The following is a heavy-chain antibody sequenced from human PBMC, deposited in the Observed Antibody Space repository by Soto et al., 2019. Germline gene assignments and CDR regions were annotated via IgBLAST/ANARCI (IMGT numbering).Heavy chain of an antibody. V-gene: IGHV1-46*01. Sequence: QVQLVQSGAEVKKPGASVKISCKAFGYSFSSHYMHWVRQAPGQGLEWMGTIHPAGINTAYAQKFQGRVTMTTDPSTSTVYMEVTRLTSEDTAVYYCARDTSWKDLVWGFDPWGQGTLVTVSS. CDR1: GYSFSSHY. CDR2: IHPAGINT. J-gene: IGHJ5*02. D-gene: IGHD3-16*01. CDR3: ARDTSWKDLVWGFDP.